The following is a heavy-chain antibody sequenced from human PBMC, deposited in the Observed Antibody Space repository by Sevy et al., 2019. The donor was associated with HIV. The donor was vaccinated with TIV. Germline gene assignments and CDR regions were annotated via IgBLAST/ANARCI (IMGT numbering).Heavy chain of an antibody. V-gene: IGHV3-21*01. J-gene: IGHJ4*02. CDR3: ASGSLDSTGYPFDY. CDR1: GFTFSIYT. CDR2: ISSSSTYI. Sequence: GGSLRLSCAASGFTFSIYTMNWVRRAPGKGLEWVSSISSSSTYIYYADSVRGRFTISRDNAKNSLYLQMHSLRAEDTAVHYCASGSLDSTGYPFDYWGQGTLVTVSS. D-gene: IGHD3-22*01.